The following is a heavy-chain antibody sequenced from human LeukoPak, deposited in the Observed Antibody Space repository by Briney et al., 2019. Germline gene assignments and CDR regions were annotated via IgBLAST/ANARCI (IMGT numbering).Heavy chain of an antibody. Sequence: PSETLSLTCTVSGGSISSFYWSWIRRPPGTGLEWIGYIYYSGSTNYNPSLKSRVTISVDTSKNQFSLKLSSVTAADTAVYYCAREGRPGYYYDSSGYDYFDYWGQGTLVTVSS. CDR3: AREGRPGYYYDSSGYDYFDY. J-gene: IGHJ4*02. V-gene: IGHV4-59*01. D-gene: IGHD3-22*01. CDR1: GGSISSFY. CDR2: IYYSGST.